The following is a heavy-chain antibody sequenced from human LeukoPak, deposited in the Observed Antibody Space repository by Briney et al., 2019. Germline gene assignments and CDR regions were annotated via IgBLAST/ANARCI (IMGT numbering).Heavy chain of an antibody. CDR2: IRGYNGNT. J-gene: IGHJ5*02. V-gene: IGHV1-18*01. CDR3: AGDSRAEGWLDP. Sequence: ASVKVSCKASGFTFNTYPIAWVRQAPGQGLEWMGRIRGYNGNTDYGQKFQGRATMTADTSTSTVYMELRSLRPDDTAMYYCAGDSRAEGWLDPWGQGALVTVSS. D-gene: IGHD1-26*01. CDR1: GFTFNTYP.